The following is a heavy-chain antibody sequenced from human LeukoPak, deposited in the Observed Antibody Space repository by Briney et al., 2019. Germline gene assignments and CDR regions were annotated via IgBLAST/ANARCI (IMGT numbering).Heavy chain of an antibody. CDR1: GGSISSGGYY. J-gene: IGHJ5*02. V-gene: IGHV4-30-2*01. CDR3: ARDGSGDTNPGWFDP. Sequence: SETLSLTCTVSGGSISSGGYYWSWIRQPPGKGLEWIGYIYHSGSTYYNPSLKSRVTISVDRSKNQFSLKLSSVTAADTAVYYCARDGSGDTNPGWFDPWGQGTLVTVSS. CDR2: IYHSGST. D-gene: IGHD2-15*01.